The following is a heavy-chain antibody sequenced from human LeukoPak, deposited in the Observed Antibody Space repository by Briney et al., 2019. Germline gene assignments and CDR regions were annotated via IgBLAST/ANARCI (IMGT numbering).Heavy chain of an antibody. Sequence: SETLSLTCTVSGGSISSYYWNWIRQPPGMGLEWIGYIYYSGSTNYNPSLKSRVTISVDTSKNQFSLKLSSVTAADTAVYYCARWAYSSGYYSIFYFDYWGQGTLVTVSS. CDR3: ARWAYSSGYYSIFYFDY. V-gene: IGHV4-59*01. D-gene: IGHD3-22*01. CDR1: GGSISSYY. J-gene: IGHJ4*02. CDR2: IYYSGST.